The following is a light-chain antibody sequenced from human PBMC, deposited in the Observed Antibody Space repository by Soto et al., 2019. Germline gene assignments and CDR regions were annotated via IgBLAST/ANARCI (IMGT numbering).Light chain of an antibody. J-gene: IGKJ5*01. CDR3: QQYNNWPPIT. CDR1: QSVRSN. CDR2: GAS. V-gene: IGKV3-15*01. Sequence: EIVMTQSPATMSVSPGERATLSCRASQSVRSNVAWYQQKPGQAPRLLIYGASTRATGIPARFSGSGSGTEFTLTVSSLQSEDFAVYYCQQYNNWPPITFGQGTRLEIK.